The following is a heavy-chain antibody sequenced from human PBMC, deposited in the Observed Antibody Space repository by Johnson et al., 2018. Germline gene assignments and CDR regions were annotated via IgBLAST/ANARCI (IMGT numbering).Heavy chain of an antibody. Sequence: QVRLVQSGAEVTKPGASVKVSCKASGYTFTHYFMHWVRQAPGQGLAWVGIINPSTGVTNNAQRFYDRVTMTSDTSTSTVDMEVRSLRTEDTAVYYCARGSGSAYYYAMDVWGQGTTVTVSS. CDR2: INPSTGVT. V-gene: IGHV1-46*01. CDR1: GYTFTHYF. D-gene: IGHD1-26*01. CDR3: ARGSGSAYYYAMDV. J-gene: IGHJ6*02.